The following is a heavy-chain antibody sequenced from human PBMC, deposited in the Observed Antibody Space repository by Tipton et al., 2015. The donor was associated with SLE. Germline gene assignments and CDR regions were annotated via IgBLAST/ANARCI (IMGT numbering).Heavy chain of an antibody. CDR3: AREDYGDFDY. D-gene: IGHD4/OR15-4a*01. Sequence: SLRLSCSGSGFTFSNYAMHWVRQAPGKGLEWVSYISSSSSTIYYADSVKGRFTISRDNAKNSLYLQMNSLRAEDTAVYYCAREDYGDFDYWGQGTLVTVSS. J-gene: IGHJ4*02. CDR1: GFTFSNYA. V-gene: IGHV3-48*03. CDR2: ISSSSSTI.